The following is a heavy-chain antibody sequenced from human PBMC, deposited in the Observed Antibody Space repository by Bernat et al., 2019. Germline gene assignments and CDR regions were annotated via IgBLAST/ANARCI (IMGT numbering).Heavy chain of an antibody. D-gene: IGHD3-22*01. V-gene: IGHV3-33*01. Sequence: QVQLVESGGGVVQPGTSLTLSCATSGFTFTTYGIHWVRQAPGKGLEWVAVIWSDGNNKYYVDSVKGRFTISRDNSESTVYLQMNSLRAEDTAVYYCARDNYGSSDYDPLDYWGQGTLVTVSS. CDR3: ARDNYGSSDYDPLDY. CDR2: IWSDGNNK. J-gene: IGHJ4*02. CDR1: GFTFTTYG.